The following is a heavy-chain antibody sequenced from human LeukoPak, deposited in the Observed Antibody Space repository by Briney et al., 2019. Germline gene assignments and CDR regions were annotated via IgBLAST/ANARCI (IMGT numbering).Heavy chain of an antibody. D-gene: IGHD3-3*01. J-gene: IGHJ4*02. CDR3: ARELRDWSGYSYFDY. V-gene: IGHV4-59*01. Sequence: SETLSLTCVVSGGSITNYYWSWIRQAPGKGLECIGYMFYRGGTYYNPSLESRVTISVDTSKNQFSLKLSSVTAAGTAVYYCARELRDWSGYSYFDYWGQGTLVTVSS. CDR2: MFYRGGT. CDR1: GGSITNYY.